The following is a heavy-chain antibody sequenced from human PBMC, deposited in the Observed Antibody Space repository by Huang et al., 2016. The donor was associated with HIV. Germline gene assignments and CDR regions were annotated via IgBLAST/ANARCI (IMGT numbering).Heavy chain of an antibody. CDR1: GGSFSDQI. J-gene: IGHJ4*02. CDR2: IIPRFRAP. CDR3: AMSVRYQYDSRSYWGRYFDY. Sequence: QVQLEQSGPAVRKPGSSVKVSCQASGGSFSDQIISWVRQAPGQRFEWMGGIIPRFRAPADAQEFKGRVTMTADESTATIYMELNSLTSEDTAVYYCAMSVRYQYDSRSYWGRYFDYWGQGTLVTVSS. V-gene: IGHV1-69*01. D-gene: IGHD3-16*01.